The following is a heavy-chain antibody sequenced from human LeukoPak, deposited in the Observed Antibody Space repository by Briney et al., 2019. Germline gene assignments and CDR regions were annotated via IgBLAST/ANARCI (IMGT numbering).Heavy chain of an antibody. V-gene: IGHV4-4*07. D-gene: IGHD3-22*01. CDR1: GGSINSYY. J-gene: IGHJ4*02. Sequence: SETLSLTCTVSGGSINSYYWSWIRQPAGKGLEWIGRIYTSGSADYNPSLKSRITMSVDTSKNQFSLRLSSVTAADTAVYYCARDPGRHFYDSYGYYLYYFDYWGQGTLVTVSS. CDR2: IYTSGSA. CDR3: ARDPGRHFYDSYGYYLYYFDY.